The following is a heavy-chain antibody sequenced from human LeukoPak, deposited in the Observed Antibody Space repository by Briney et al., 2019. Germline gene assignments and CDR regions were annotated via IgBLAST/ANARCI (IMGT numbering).Heavy chain of an antibody. CDR2: IYFSGNT. V-gene: IGHV4-39*01. Sequence: SETLSLTCTVSGGSISSSSYYWGWIRQPPGKGLEWIGSIYFSGNTYYNSSLKSRVTVPVDTSKNQFSLKLTPVTAADTAVYYCAPLGFCSGGSCWDFDYWGQGILVTVSS. CDR3: APLGFCSGGSCWDFDY. J-gene: IGHJ4*02. D-gene: IGHD2-15*01. CDR1: GGSISSSSYY.